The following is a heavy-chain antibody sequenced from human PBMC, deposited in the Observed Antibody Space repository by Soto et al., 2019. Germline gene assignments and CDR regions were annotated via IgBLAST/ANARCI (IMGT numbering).Heavy chain of an antibody. CDR3: AHSLAWNSAPLAS. CDR2: IYWDDDK. D-gene: IGHD1-1*01. Sequence: QITLKESGPTLVQPIQTLTLTCAFSGFSLTSSGVAVGWVRQPPGRALEWLALIYWDDDKRYSPSLNSRLTTPKNTSKNKVVLKLPNRTPVHTATYYGAHSLAWNSAPLASGGQGTLSTFS. J-gene: IGHJ4*02. V-gene: IGHV2-5*02. CDR1: GFSLTSSGVA.